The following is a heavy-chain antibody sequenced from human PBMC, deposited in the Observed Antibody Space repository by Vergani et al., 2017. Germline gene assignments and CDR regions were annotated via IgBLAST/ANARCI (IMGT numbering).Heavy chain of an antibody. V-gene: IGHV5-51*01. J-gene: IGHJ4*02. CDR3: ARHTTYTDS. D-gene: IGHD1-1*01. Sequence: EVELVPSGPEMRNPGESLKISCTGSDYSFGNYWIGWVRQMPGKGLEWMGIIYPADSDTRYSPSFQGQVTISADKSISTAFLQWDSLKASDTALYYCARHTTYTDSWGQGTLVTVSS. CDR1: DYSFGNYW. CDR2: IYPADSDT.